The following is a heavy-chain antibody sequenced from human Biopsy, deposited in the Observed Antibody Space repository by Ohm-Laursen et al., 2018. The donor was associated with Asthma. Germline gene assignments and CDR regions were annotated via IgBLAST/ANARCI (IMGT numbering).Heavy chain of an antibody. J-gene: IGHJ4*02. CDR3: VKDIRLQLWGFDS. D-gene: IGHD6-13*01. Sequence: SLRLSCTASGFTFDDYAMHWVRQAPGKGLEWVSGVSWNSGSIDYADSVKGRFTISRDNARNSLYLQMNSLRGADTALYYCVKDIRLQLWGFDSWGQGTLVTVSS. CDR2: VSWNSGSI. V-gene: IGHV3-9*01. CDR1: GFTFDDYA.